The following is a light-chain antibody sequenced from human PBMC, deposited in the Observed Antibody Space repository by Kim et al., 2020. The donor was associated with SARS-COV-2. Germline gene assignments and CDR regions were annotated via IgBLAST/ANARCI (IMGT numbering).Light chain of an antibody. Sequence: RVTISFNGSSSNIGAGYDVHWYQQLPGTAPKRLIYGNINRPSGVPDRFSGSKSGTSASLAITGLQAEDEADYYCQSYDSSLSGWVFGGGTQLTVL. V-gene: IGLV1-40*01. CDR3: QSYDSSLSGWV. CDR2: GNI. J-gene: IGLJ3*02. CDR1: SSNIGAGYD.